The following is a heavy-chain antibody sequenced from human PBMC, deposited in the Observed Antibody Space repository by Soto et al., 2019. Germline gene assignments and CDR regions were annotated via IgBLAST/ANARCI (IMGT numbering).Heavy chain of an antibody. J-gene: IGHJ5*02. CDR1: GFTFSSYS. V-gene: IGHV3-48*01. D-gene: IGHD6-13*01. CDR2: ISSSSSTI. CDR3: ARHPERIAQIGWFDP. Sequence: GGSLRLSCATSGFTFSSYSMIWVRQAPGKGLEWVSYISSSSSTIYYADSVKGRFTISRDNAKNSLYLQMNSLRAEDTAVYYCARHPERIAQIGWFDPWGQGT.